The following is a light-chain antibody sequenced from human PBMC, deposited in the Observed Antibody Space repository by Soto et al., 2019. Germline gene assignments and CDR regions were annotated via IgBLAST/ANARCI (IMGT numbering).Light chain of an antibody. Sequence: EKGMTQSPSTLSVSPGERATLSCRASQSVRSYLAWYQQKPGQPPRLLIYDASTRATGIPSRFSGSGSGTEFTLTISSLKSEDFAVYYCQQYDNCPRTFGQGTRVDFK. J-gene: IGKJ1*01. CDR3: QQYDNCPRT. V-gene: IGKV3-15*01. CDR2: DAS. CDR1: QSVRSY.